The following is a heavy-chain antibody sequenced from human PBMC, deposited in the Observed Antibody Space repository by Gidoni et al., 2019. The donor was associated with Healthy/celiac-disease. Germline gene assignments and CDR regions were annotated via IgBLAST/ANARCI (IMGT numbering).Heavy chain of an antibody. J-gene: IGHJ4*02. Sequence: EVQLVESGGGLVKPGGSLSLSCAASGFPFSSYSMNWVRQAPGKGLEWVSSISSSSSYIYYADSVKGRFTISRDNAKNSLYLQMNSLRAEDTAVYYCARSAGADSSGWYRLWGQGTLVTVSS. CDR2: ISSSSSYI. V-gene: IGHV3-21*01. D-gene: IGHD6-19*01. CDR3: ARSAGADSSGWYRL. CDR1: GFPFSSYS.